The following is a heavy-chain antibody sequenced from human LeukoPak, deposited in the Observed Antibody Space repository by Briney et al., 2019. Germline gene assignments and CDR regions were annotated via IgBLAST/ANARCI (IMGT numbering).Heavy chain of an antibody. CDR2: ISSSGSTI. CDR1: GFTFSSYE. CDR3: SSGYSYGKVDY. V-gene: IGHV3-48*03. D-gene: IGHD5-18*01. Sequence: GGSLRLSCAASGFTFSSYEMNWVRQAPGKGLEWVSYISSSGSTIYYAASVKGRFTISRGNAKDSLYLQMNSLRGDGTAGYFFSSGYSYGKVDYWGQGTLVTVSS. J-gene: IGHJ4*02.